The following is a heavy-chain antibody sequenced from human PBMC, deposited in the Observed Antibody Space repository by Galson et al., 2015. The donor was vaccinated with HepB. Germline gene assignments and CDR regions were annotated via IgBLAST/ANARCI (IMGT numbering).Heavy chain of an antibody. CDR2: IDNYGSGV. CDR1: EFTLSDYW. CDR3: GRDVWGFPDY. J-gene: IGHJ4*02. V-gene: IGHV3-74*01. D-gene: IGHD7-27*01. Sequence: SLRLSCAATEFTLSDYWIHWVRQGPGKGLVWVSRIDNYGSGVTYADSVKGRFTISRDNAKNTVYLEMSSLRAEDTAVYYCGRDVWGFPDYWGQGTLVTVSS.